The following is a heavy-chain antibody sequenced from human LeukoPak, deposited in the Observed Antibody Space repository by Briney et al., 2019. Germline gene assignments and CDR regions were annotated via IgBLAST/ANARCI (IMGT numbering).Heavy chain of an antibody. CDR3: ARDSWDYDYVWGSYGFDY. J-gene: IGHJ4*02. CDR1: GFTFDDYA. Sequence: GGSLRLSCAASGFTFDDYAMHWVRQAPGKGLEWVSGISWNSGSIGYADSVKGRFTISRDNAKNSLYLQMNSLRAEDTAVYYCARDSWDYDYVWGSYGFDYWGQGTLVTVSS. V-gene: IGHV3-9*01. D-gene: IGHD3-16*01. CDR2: ISWNSGSI.